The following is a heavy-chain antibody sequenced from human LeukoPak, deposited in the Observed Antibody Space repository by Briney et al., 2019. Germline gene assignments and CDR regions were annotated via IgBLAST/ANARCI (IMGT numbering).Heavy chain of an antibody. V-gene: IGHV4-31*03. CDR3: AGGSSWFYFDY. Sequence: PSQTLSLTCTVSGDSISSGGYYWTWIRQHPGKGLEWIGYIYYSGSTYYNPSLKSRVIISVDTSKKQFSLNLSSVTAAGTAVYYCAGGSSWFYFDYWGQGTLVTVSS. CDR1: GDSISSGGYY. J-gene: IGHJ4*02. CDR2: IYYSGST. D-gene: IGHD6-13*01.